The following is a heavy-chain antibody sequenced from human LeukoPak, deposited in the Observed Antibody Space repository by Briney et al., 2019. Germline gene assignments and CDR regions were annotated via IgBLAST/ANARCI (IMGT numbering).Heavy chain of an antibody. Sequence: GASVRVSFKASGYTFTSYDINWVGQATGQGVEWMGWMNPNSGNTGYAQKFQGRVTMTTNTSISTAYMELSSLRSEDTAVYYCARAGEGATVTTEEYFQHWGQGTLVTVSS. V-gene: IGHV1-8*01. J-gene: IGHJ1*01. D-gene: IGHD4-17*01. CDR2: MNPNSGNT. CDR1: GYTFTSYD. CDR3: ARAGEGATVTTEEYFQH.